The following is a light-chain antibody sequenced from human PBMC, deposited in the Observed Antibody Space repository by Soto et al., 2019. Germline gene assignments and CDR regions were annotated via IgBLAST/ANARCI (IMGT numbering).Light chain of an antibody. V-gene: IGLV2-14*01. J-gene: IGLJ2*01. CDR3: SSFTSSNTLV. Sequence: QSALTQPASVSGSPGQSITISCTGTNSDVGGYIYVSWHQQHPGTAPKLMIYDVSNRPSGVSNRFSGSKSGNTASLTISGLQAEDEADYYCSSFTSSNTLVFGGGTKLTVL. CDR1: NSDVGGYIY. CDR2: DVS.